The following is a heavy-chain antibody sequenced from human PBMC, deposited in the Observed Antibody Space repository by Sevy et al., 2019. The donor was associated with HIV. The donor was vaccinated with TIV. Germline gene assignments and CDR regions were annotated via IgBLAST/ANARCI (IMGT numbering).Heavy chain of an antibody. CDR1: GYTITSYD. J-gene: IGHJ6*02. CDR2: MNPNSGNT. Sequence: ASVKVSCKASGYTITSYDINWVRQATGQGLEWMGWMNPNSGNTGYAQKFQGRVTMTRNTSISTAYMELSSLRSEDTAVYYCARGRGFSEGLYYYGMDVWGQGTTVTVSS. V-gene: IGHV1-8*01. D-gene: IGHD3-10*01. CDR3: ARGRGFSEGLYYYGMDV.